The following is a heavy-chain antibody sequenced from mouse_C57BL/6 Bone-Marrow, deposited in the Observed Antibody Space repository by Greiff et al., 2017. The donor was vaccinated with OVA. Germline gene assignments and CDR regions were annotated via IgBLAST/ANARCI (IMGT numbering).Heavy chain of an antibody. CDR3: ARDGNYGSSYGYAMDY. D-gene: IGHD1-1*01. J-gene: IGHJ4*01. CDR1: GYSITSGYY. Sequence: DVHLVESGPGLVKPSQSLSLTCSVTGYSITSGYYWNWIRQFPGNKLEWMGYISYDGSNNYNPSLKNRISITRDTSKNQFFLKLNSVTTEDTATYYCARDGNYGSSYGYAMDYWGQGTSVTVSS. CDR2: ISYDGSN. V-gene: IGHV3-6*01.